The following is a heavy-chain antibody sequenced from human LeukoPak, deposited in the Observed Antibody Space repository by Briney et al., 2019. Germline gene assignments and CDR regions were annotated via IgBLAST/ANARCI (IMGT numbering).Heavy chain of an antibody. J-gene: IGHJ5*02. CDR2: TWSDGSDK. CDR3: ARAQSATLSYYFDL. D-gene: IGHD3-22*01. CDR1: GFTFSAYI. V-gene: IGHV3-33*01. Sequence: PGRSLRLPCAASGFTFSAYIIQWVRQAPGKGLEWVALTWSDGSDKFYADSVKGRFVISRDNSKNTLYLQMNSLRAEDSAVYFCARAQSATLSYYFDLWGQGTLVTVSS.